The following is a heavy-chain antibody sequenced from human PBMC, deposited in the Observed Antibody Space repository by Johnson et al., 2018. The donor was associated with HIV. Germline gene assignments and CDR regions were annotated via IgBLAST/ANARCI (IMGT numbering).Heavy chain of an antibody. V-gene: IGHV3-64*07. J-gene: IGHJ3*01. D-gene: IGHD6-13*01. Sequence: VQLVESGGGLVQPGGCLRLSCAASGFSFSSSLMDWVRQAQGKGLAYVAGISSNSDRTHYAASVKGRFTISTDNSKNTLYLQLGSLRDDDTAVYYCVRWQYISTWQDAFDVWGQGTTVTVSS. CDR3: VRWQYISTWQDAFDV. CDR1: GFSFSSSL. CDR2: ISSNSDRT.